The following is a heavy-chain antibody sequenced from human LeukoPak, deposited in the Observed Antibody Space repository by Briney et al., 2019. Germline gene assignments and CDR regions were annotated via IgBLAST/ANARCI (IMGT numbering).Heavy chain of an antibody. D-gene: IGHD6-13*01. CDR3: AKDSLPFIAAAGHVGDY. J-gene: IGHJ4*02. CDR1: GFTFDDYA. Sequence: GGSLRLSCAASGFTFDDYAMHWVRQAPGKGLEWVSGISWNSGSIGYADSVKGRFNISRDNAKNSLYLQMNSLRAEDTALYYCAKDSLPFIAAAGHVGDYWGQGTLVTVSS. V-gene: IGHV3-9*01. CDR2: ISWNSGSI.